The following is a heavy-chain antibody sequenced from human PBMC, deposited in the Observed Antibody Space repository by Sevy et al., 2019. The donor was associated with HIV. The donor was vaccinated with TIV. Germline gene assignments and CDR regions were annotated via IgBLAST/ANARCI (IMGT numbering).Heavy chain of an antibody. CDR3: ARDEGRVPAAIGPYYYYGMDV. CDR1: GGTFSSYA. CDR2: IIPIFGTA. Sequence: ASVKVSCKASGGTFSSYAISWVRQAPGQGLEWMGGIIPIFGTANYAQKFQGRVTITADESTSTAYMELSSLRSGDTAVYYCARDEGRVPAAIGPYYYYGMDVWGQGTTVTVSS. D-gene: IGHD2-2*02. V-gene: IGHV1-69*13. J-gene: IGHJ6*02.